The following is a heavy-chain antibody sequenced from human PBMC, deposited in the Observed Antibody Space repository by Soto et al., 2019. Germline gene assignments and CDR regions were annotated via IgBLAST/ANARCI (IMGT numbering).Heavy chain of an antibody. CDR3: ARQARDALDY. J-gene: IGHJ4*02. CDR2: IYSGDSDT. Sequence: LGESLKISCKVSGNSLTTYWIGWVRQMPGKGLEWMGIIYSGDSDTRYSPSFQGQVTISVDKSISTAFLQWSSLRASDSAMYYCARQARDALDYWGQGTLVTVSS. V-gene: IGHV5-51*01. CDR1: GNSLTTYW.